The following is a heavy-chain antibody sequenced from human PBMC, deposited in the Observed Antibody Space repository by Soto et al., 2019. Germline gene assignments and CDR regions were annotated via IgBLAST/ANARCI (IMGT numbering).Heavy chain of an antibody. D-gene: IGHD2-2*02. Sequence: GASLKVSCKASGYTFTGYYMHWVRQAPGQGLEWMGWINPNSGGTNYAQKFQGRVTMTRDTSISTAYMELSRLRSDDTAVYYCARAFKRYCSSTSCYTDWFDPWGQGTLVTVSS. CDR3: ARAFKRYCSSTSCYTDWFDP. CDR2: INPNSGGT. J-gene: IGHJ5*02. V-gene: IGHV1-2*02. CDR1: GYTFTGYY.